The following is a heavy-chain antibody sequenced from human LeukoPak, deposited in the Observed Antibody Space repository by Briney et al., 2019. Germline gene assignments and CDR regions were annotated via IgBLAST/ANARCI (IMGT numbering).Heavy chain of an antibody. Sequence: GGSLRLSCAASGFTFSSYAMHWVRQAPGKGLEWVAFIRYDGSNKYYADSVKGRFTISRDNAKNSLYLQMNSLRAEDTAVYYCASTLGVTRYYFDYWGQGTLVTVSS. J-gene: IGHJ4*02. CDR2: IRYDGSNK. V-gene: IGHV3-30*02. CDR1: GFTFSSYA. CDR3: ASTLGVTRYYFDY. D-gene: IGHD3-10*01.